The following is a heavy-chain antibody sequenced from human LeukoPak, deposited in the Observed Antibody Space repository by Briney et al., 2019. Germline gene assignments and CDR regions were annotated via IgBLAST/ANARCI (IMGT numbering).Heavy chain of an antibody. CDR2: ISAYNGNT. CDR3: AREVVYRSSWYFGDY. D-gene: IGHD6-13*01. J-gene: IGHJ4*02. CDR1: GYYFTGYY. V-gene: IGHV1-18*04. Sequence: ASVKVSCKASGYYFTGYYVHWVRQAPGQGLEWMGWISAYNGNTNYAQKLQGRVTMTTDTSTSTAYMELRSLRSDDTAVYYCAREVVYRSSWYFGDYWGQGTLVTVSS.